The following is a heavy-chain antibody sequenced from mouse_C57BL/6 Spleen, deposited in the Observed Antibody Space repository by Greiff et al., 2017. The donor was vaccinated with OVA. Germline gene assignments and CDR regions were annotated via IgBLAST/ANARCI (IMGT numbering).Heavy chain of an antibody. CDR2: IWSAGST. V-gene: IGHV2-6*03. J-gene: IGHJ4*01. D-gene: IGHD2-1*01. Sequence: VQGVESGPGLVAPSPSLSITCTVSGFSLTSYGVHWVRQPPGKGLEWLVVIWSAGSTTYNSALKSRLSISKDNSKSQVFIKMNSLQTDDTAMDYCARRGNYDAMDYWGQGTSVTVSS. CDR3: ARRGNYDAMDY. CDR1: GFSLTSYG.